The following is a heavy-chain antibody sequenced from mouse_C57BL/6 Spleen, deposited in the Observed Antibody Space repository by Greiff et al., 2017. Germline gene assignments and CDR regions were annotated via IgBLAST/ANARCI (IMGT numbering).Heavy chain of an antibody. D-gene: IGHD1-1*01. CDR3: ARPYGSSPYCFDY. CDR2: IYPGDGDT. V-gene: IGHV1-82*01. CDR1: GYAFSSSW. Sequence: QVQLQQSGPELVKPGASVKISCKASGYAFSSSWMNWVKQRPGKGLEWIGRIYPGDGDTNYNGKFKGKATLTADKSSSTAYMQLSSLTSEDSAVYFCARPYGSSPYCFDYWGQGTTLTVSS. J-gene: IGHJ2*01.